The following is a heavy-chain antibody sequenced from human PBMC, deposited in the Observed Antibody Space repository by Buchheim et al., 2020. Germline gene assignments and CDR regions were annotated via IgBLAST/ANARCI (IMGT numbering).Heavy chain of an antibody. CDR3: ARGAPLDSSSGMLNFDY. J-gene: IGHJ4*02. D-gene: IGHD6-13*01. Sequence: QVQLQQWGAGLLKPSETLSLTCAGYGGSFSGYYWSWIRQPPGKGLEWIGEINHSGSTNYNPSLKSRVTISVDTSKNQFSLKLSSVTAADTAVYYCARGAPLDSSSGMLNFDYWGQGTL. V-gene: IGHV4-34*01. CDR1: GGSFSGYY. CDR2: INHSGST.